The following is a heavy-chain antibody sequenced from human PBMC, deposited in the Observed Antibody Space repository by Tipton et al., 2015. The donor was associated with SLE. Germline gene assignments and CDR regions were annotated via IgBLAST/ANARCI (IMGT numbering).Heavy chain of an antibody. CDR2: IYPGDSDT. Sequence: QLVQSGAEVKKPGESLKISCKGSGYSFTSYWIGWVRQMPGKGLEWMGIIYPGDSDTRYSPSFQGQITISAAKSISTAYLQWSSLKASYTAMYYCARWYSSSWFAFDIWGQGTMVTVAS. D-gene: IGHD6-13*01. V-gene: IGHV5-51*03. J-gene: IGHJ3*02. CDR1: GYSFTSYW. CDR3: ARWYSSSWFAFDI.